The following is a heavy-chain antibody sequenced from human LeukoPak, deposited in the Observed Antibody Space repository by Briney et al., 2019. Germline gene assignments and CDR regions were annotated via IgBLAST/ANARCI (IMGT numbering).Heavy chain of an antibody. CDR3: ARGRPRYYYGSGSYYRGPLDY. CDR1: GGSFSGYY. CDR2: INHSGST. Sequence: SETLSLTCAVYGGSFSGYYWSWIRQPPGKGLEWVGEINHSGSTNYNPPLKSRVTISVDTSKNQFSLKLSSVTAADTAVYYCARGRPRYYYGSGSYYRGPLDYWGQGTLVTVSS. V-gene: IGHV4-34*01. D-gene: IGHD3-10*01. J-gene: IGHJ4*02.